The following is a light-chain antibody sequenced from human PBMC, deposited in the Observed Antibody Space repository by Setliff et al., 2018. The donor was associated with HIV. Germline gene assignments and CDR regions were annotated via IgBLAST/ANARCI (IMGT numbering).Light chain of an antibody. V-gene: IGLV1-44*01. Sequence: QSVLTQPPSVSGTPGQRVTISCSGGNSNIGSNPVNWYQHVPGRAPKLLIYSNNQRPSGVPERFSGSKSGTSASLAISGLQSEDGADYYCAPWDDNLNAWVFGGGTKVTVL. CDR1: NSNIGSNP. CDR3: APWDDNLNAWV. J-gene: IGLJ3*02. CDR2: SNN.